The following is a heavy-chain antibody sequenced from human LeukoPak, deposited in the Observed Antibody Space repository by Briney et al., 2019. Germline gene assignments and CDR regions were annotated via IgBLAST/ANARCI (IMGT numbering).Heavy chain of an antibody. D-gene: IGHD1-26*01. CDR2: IWNDGSDK. J-gene: IGHJ4*02. V-gene: IGHV3-33*06. Sequence: GRSLRLSCAASGFTFSSYGMHWARQAPGKGLEWVAVIWNDGSDKYYADSVKGRFTISRDNSKNTLYLQVNSLRAEDTAVYYCAKPTRGSGSFLIDFWGQGTLVTVSS. CDR1: GFTFSSYG. CDR3: AKPTRGSGSFLIDF.